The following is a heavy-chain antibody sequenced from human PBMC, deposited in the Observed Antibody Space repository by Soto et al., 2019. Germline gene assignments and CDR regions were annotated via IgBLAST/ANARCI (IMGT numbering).Heavy chain of an antibody. J-gene: IGHJ5*02. CDR2: IYWDDDK. V-gene: IGHV2-5*02. CDR1: GFSLSTSGVG. CDR3: ALPYDSSVHFNHRFDP. D-gene: IGHD3-22*01. Sequence: QITLKESGPTLVKPTQTLTLTCTFSGFSLSTSGVGVGWIRQPPGKALEWLALIYWDDDKRYSPSLNIRLTTTKHTSKNNVVPTMTNMYPLHTSTYSCALPYDSSVHFNHRFDPWAQGTLVTVSS.